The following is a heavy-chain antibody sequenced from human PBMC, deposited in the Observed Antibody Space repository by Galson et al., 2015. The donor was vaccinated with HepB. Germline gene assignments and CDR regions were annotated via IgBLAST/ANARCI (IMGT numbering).Heavy chain of an antibody. CDR3: AKDLRVYSSSWYLGT. J-gene: IGHJ5*02. V-gene: IGHV3-30*02. CDR1: GFTFSSYG. Sequence: SLRLSCAASGFTFSSYGMHWVRQAPGKGLEWVAFIRYDGSNKYYADSVKGRFTISRDNSKNTLYLQMNSLRAEDTAVYYCAKDLRVYSSSWYLGTWGQGTLVTVSS. D-gene: IGHD6-13*01. CDR2: IRYDGSNK.